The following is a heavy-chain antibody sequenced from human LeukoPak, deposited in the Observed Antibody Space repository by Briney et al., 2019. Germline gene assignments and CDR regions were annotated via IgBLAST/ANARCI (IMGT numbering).Heavy chain of an antibody. D-gene: IGHD3-22*01. CDR3: ARDPSSGPWGYFDY. CDR2: IWYDGSNK. Sequence: PGGSLRLSCAASGFTFSSYGMHWVRQAPGKGLEWVAVIWYDGSNKYYAESVKGRFTISRDNSKNTLYLQMDSLRAEDTAVYYCARDPSSGPWGYFDYWGQGTLVTVSS. CDR1: GFTFSSYG. J-gene: IGHJ4*02. V-gene: IGHV3-33*01.